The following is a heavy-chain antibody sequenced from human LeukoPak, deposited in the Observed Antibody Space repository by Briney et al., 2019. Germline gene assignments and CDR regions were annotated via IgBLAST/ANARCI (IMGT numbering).Heavy chain of an antibody. CDR1: GGTFSSYA. CDR2: IIPILGIA. J-gene: IGHJ4*02. CDR3: ARGAYYYDSSGYRYYFDY. D-gene: IGHD3-22*01. V-gene: IGHV1-69*04. Sequence: GASVKVSCKASGGTFSSYAISWVRQAPGQGLEWMGRIIPILGIANYAQKFQGRVTITADKSTSTAYMELSSLRSEDTAVYYCARGAYYYDSSGYRYYFDYWGQGTLVTVSS.